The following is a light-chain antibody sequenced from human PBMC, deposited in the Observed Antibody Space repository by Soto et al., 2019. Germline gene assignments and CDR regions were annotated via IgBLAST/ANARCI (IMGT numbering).Light chain of an antibody. J-gene: IGKJ2*01. CDR3: LQYHTYPHT. V-gene: IGKV1-6*01. CDR2: DAS. Sequence: ATQMTQSPSSLSASVGDRVTITCRASQGITNALGWYQQKPGKAPNLLIFDASSLQGGVPSRFSGSGSGADFTLTIDSLQPEDFATYYCLQYHTYPHTFGQGTKVDIK. CDR1: QGITNA.